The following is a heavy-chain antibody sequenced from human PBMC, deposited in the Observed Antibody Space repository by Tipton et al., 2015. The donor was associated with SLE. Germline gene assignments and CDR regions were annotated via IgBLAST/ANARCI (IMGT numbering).Heavy chain of an antibody. V-gene: IGHV4-34*01. CDR3: ARDLGYSDPGGLEY. CDR2: INHSGST. D-gene: IGHD4-17*01. Sequence: GLVKPSETLSLTCAVYGESFSGYYWSWIRQPPGKGLEWIGEINHSGSTDYNPSLKSRVTISVDTSKNQFFLKLRSVTAADTAVYYCARDLGYSDPGGLEYWGQGTLVTVSS. CDR1: GESFSGYY. J-gene: IGHJ4*02.